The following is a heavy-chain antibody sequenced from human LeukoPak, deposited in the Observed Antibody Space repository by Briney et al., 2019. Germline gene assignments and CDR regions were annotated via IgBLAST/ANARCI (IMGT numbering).Heavy chain of an antibody. V-gene: IGHV3-23*01. CDR3: AKGSNDYVWGSYSLDAFDI. Sequence: GGPLRLSCAASGFTFSSYAMSWVRQAPGKGLEWVSAISGSGGSTYYADSVKGRFTISRDNSKNTLYLQMNSLRAEDTAVYYCAKGSNDYVWGSYSLDAFDIWGQGTMVTVSS. CDR1: GFTFSSYA. CDR2: ISGSGGST. J-gene: IGHJ3*02. D-gene: IGHD3-16*02.